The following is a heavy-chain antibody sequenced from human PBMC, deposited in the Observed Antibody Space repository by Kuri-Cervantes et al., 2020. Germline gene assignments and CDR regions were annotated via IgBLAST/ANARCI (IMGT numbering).Heavy chain of an antibody. CDR1: GFTFSSYG. CDR3: AKDYSGAIFALNNWFDP. Sequence: GESLKISCAASGFTFSSYGMHWVRQAPGKGLEWVSAISGSGGSTYYADSVKGRFTISRDNSKNTLYLQMNSLRAEDTAVYYCAKDYSGAIFALNNWFDPWGQGTLVTVSS. J-gene: IGHJ5*02. V-gene: IGHV3-23*01. CDR2: ISGSGGST. D-gene: IGHD6-25*01.